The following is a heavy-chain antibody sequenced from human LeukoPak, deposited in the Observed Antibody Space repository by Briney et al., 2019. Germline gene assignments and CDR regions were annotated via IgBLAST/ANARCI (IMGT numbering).Heavy chain of an antibody. V-gene: IGHV4-4*02. CDR2: IYHSGST. Sequence: SETLSLTCAVSGGSISSSNWWSWVRQPPGKGLEWIGEIYHSGSTNYNPSLKSRVTISVDKSKNQFTLKLSSVTAADTAVYYCARVYRIAVAGAFDPWGQGTLVTVSS. J-gene: IGHJ5*02. CDR3: ARVYRIAVAGAFDP. D-gene: IGHD6-19*01. CDR1: GGSISSSNW.